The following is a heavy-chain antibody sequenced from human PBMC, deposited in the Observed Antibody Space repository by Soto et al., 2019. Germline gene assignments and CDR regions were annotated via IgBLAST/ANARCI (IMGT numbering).Heavy chain of an antibody. CDR1: GGSISSYY. CDR3: DRVPLL. Sequence: PSETLSLTCTVSGGSISSYYWSCIRQPPGKGLEWIGYIYYSGSTNYNPSLKSRVTISVDTSKNQFSLKLSSVTAADTVVYYCDRVPLLWGPGTLVNVAS. CDR2: IYYSGST. V-gene: IGHV4-59*01. J-gene: IGHJ4*02. D-gene: IGHD1-26*01.